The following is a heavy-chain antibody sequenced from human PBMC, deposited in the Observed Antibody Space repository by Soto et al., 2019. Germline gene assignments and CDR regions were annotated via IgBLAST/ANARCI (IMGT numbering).Heavy chain of an antibody. CDR2: ISAYNGDT. CDR3: ARGFCSGGICYPNDF. D-gene: IGHD2-15*01. CDR1: GYTFTNYG. Sequence: QVQLVQSGAEVKKPGASVKVSCKASGYTFTNYGITWVRQAPGQGLEWMGWISAYNGDTNYAQKLQARVTMTTDTSTITAYMELRGLTSDDTAIYYCARGFCSGGICYPNDFWGQGTLVTVSS. J-gene: IGHJ4*02. V-gene: IGHV1-18*01.